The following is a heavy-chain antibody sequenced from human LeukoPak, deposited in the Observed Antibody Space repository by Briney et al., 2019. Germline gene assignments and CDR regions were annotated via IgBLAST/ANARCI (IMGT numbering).Heavy chain of an antibody. CDR1: GFTLSTYV. J-gene: IGHJ4*02. CDR2: ISSNGDNT. Sequence: GGSLRLPCSVSGFTLSTYVIHWVRQAPGKGLEYVSAISSNGDNTYYADSVKGRFTISRDNSKNTLYLQMSSLRADDTAVYYCVSGTGYWGQGTLVTVSS. V-gene: IGHV3-64D*06. CDR3: VSGTGY. D-gene: IGHD1-26*01.